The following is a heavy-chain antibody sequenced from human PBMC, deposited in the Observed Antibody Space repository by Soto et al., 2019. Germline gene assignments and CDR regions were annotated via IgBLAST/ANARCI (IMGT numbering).Heavy chain of an antibody. CDR3: ARYSLDYYYGMDV. D-gene: IGHD5-18*01. J-gene: IGHJ6*02. CDR2: IYHSGST. Sequence: QLQLQESGSGLVKPSQTLSLTCAVSGGSISSGGYSWSWIRQPPGKGLEWIGYIYHSGSTCYNPSLKSRVTISVDRSKNQFSLKLSSVTAADTAVYYCARYSLDYYYGMDVWGQGTTVTVSS. V-gene: IGHV4-30-2*01. CDR1: GGSISSGGYS.